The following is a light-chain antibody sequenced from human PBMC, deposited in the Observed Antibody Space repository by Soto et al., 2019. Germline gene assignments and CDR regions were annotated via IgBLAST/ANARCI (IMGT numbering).Light chain of an antibody. Sequence: EIVLTKSPGTLSLSPGERATLSCRASQSVSSSYLAGYQQKPGQAPRLLIYGASSRATGIPDRFSGSGSGTDFTLTISRLEPEDFAVYYCQQYGSSPPSITFGQGTRLEIK. CDR3: QQYGSSPPSIT. CDR2: GAS. J-gene: IGKJ5*01. CDR1: QSVSSSY. V-gene: IGKV3-20*01.